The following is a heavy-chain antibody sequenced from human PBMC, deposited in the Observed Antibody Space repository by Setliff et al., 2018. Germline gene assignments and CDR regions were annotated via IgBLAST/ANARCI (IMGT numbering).Heavy chain of an antibody. CDR3: ARLGAPASHDAFDI. V-gene: IGHV5-51*01. Sequence: GESLKISCKGSGYRFTSYWIGWVRQMPGKGLEWMGIVFSGDSDTRYSPSFQGQVTMSADKSINTAYLQWSSLKASDTAMYYCARLGAPASHDAFDIWGQGTMVTVSS. CDR2: VFSGDSDT. CDR1: GYRFTSYW. D-gene: IGHD6-25*01. J-gene: IGHJ3*02.